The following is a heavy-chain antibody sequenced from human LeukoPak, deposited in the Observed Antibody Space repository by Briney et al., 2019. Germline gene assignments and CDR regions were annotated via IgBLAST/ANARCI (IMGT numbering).Heavy chain of an antibody. V-gene: IGHV3-23*01. Sequence: GGSLRLSCAASGFTFSSYAMSWVRQAPGKGLEWVSAISGSGGSTYYADSVKGRFTISRDNSKNTLYLQMNSLRAEDTAVYYCAKEGSLRYFDWPDYYYYGMGVWGKGTTVTVSS. J-gene: IGHJ6*04. CDR2: ISGSGGST. CDR3: AKEGSLRYFDWPDYYYYGMGV. D-gene: IGHD3-9*01. CDR1: GFTFSSYA.